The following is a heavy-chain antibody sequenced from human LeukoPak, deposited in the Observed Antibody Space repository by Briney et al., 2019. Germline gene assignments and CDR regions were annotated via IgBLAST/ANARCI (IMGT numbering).Heavy chain of an antibody. Sequence: SETLSLTCTVSGGSISGYYWSWTRQPPGKGPEWIGYIYYSGSTSYNPSLKSRVTISVDTSKNQFSLRLTSVTAADTALYYCAKLTCSSTFCPLDYWGQGTLVTVSS. CDR1: GGSISGYY. J-gene: IGHJ4*02. CDR2: IYYSGST. D-gene: IGHD2-2*01. CDR3: AKLTCSSTFCPLDY. V-gene: IGHV4-59*08.